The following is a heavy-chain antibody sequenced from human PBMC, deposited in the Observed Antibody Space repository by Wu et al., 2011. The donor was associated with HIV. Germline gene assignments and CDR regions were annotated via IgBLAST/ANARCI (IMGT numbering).Heavy chain of an antibody. V-gene: IGHV1-69*01. Sequence: QVQLVQSGAEVKKPGSSVKVSCKASGGTFSSDAISWVRQAPGQGLEWMGGIIPIFGTANYAQKFQGRVTIITDESTGTAYMELNSLRSEDTAVYYCAGRTGVERFQHWGQGTLVTVSS. D-gene: IGHD3/OR15-3a*01. CDR2: IIPIFGTA. CDR3: AGRTGVERFQH. J-gene: IGHJ1*01. CDR1: GGTFSSDA.